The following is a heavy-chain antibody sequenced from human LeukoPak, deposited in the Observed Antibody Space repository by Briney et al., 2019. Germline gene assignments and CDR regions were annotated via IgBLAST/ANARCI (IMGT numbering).Heavy chain of an antibody. CDR3: ARLGPYYDFWSGYLPVDY. CDR2: IYYSGST. Sequence: RSSETLSLTCTVSGGSISSSSYYWGWIRQPPGKGLEWIGNIYYSGSTYYSPSLKSRITISVDTSKNQFSLKLNSMTAADTAVYYCARLGPYYDFWSGYLPVDYWGQGTLVTVSS. V-gene: IGHV4-39*01. J-gene: IGHJ4*02. CDR1: GGSISSSSYY. D-gene: IGHD3-3*01.